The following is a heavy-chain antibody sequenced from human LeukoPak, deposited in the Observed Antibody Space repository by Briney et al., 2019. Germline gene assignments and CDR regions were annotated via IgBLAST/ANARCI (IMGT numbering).Heavy chain of an antibody. CDR2: LYYTGST. Sequence: SETLSLTCTVSGGSISSSNYYWGWLRQPPEKGLEWIGSLYYTGSTYYNPSLKSRVTISVDTSKNQFSLKLSSVTAADTAIYYCARERFTVVVTATQGYFDFWGQGTLVTVSS. CDR3: ARERFTVVVTATQGYFDF. CDR1: GGSISSSNYY. V-gene: IGHV4-39*07. J-gene: IGHJ4*02. D-gene: IGHD2-21*02.